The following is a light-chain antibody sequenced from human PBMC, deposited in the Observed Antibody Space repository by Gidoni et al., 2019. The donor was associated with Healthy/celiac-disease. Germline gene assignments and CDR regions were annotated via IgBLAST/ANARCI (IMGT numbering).Light chain of an antibody. CDR3: SSYTSSSTLVV. V-gene: IGLV2-14*01. J-gene: IGLJ2*01. Sequence: QSALTQPASVSGSPGQSTTISCTGTSSDVGGYNYVSWYHQHPGKAPKLMIYDVSNRPSGVSNLFSGSNSGNTASLTISGLQAEDEADYYCSSYTSSSTLVVCGGGTKLTVL. CDR1: SSDVGGYNY. CDR2: DVS.